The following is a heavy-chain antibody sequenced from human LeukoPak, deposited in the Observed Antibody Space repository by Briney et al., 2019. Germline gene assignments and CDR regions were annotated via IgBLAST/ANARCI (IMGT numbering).Heavy chain of an antibody. J-gene: IGHJ4*02. Sequence: GASVTVSCKASGYTFTGYYMHWVRQAPGQGLEWMGWINSNTGDTNYAQKFQGRVTMTRDTSISTAYMELSSLRSDDTAVYYCARDGRGGYNLGYWGQGTLVTVSS. CDR2: INSNTGDT. V-gene: IGHV1-2*02. CDR3: ARDGRGGYNLGY. CDR1: GYTFTGYY. D-gene: IGHD5-24*01.